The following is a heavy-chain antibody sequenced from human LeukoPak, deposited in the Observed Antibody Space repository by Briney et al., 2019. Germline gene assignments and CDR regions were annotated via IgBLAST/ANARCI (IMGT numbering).Heavy chain of an antibody. Sequence: GASVKVSCKASGYTFTGHYIHWVRQAPGQGLEWMGWINPNSGGTNYAQKFQGRVTMTRDTSISTAYMELSRLRSDDTAVYYCARAGRFGELYFDYWGQGTLVTVSS. CDR3: ARAGRFGELYFDY. J-gene: IGHJ4*02. D-gene: IGHD3-10*01. V-gene: IGHV1-2*02. CDR1: GYTFTGHY. CDR2: INPNSGGT.